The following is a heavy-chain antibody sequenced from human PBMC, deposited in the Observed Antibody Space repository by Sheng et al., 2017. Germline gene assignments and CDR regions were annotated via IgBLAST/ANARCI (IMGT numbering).Heavy chain of an antibody. D-gene: IGHD3-22*01. CDR1: GFAFRNYA. V-gene: IGHV3-23*04. J-gene: IGHJ4*02. Sequence: EVQVVESGGGLVQPGGSLRLSCAASGFAFRNYAMSWVRQAPGEGLEWVSSISGDGGRTYYADSVKGRFTISRDNFRNMLDLEMNSLTAGDMAIYYCAKDSNSGYSSFEYYFDNVGPGNPWSPSPQ. CDR3: AKDSNSGYSSFEYYFDN. CDR2: ISGDGGRT.